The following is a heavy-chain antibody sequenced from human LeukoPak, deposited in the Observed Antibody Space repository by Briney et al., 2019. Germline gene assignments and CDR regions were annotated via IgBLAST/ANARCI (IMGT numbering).Heavy chain of an antibody. J-gene: IGHJ4*02. CDR1: GYTSTSYH. Sequence: ASVKVSCKTSGYTSTSYHLHWVQQAPGQGLEWMGIINPSGGSTNYARKFQGRVTMTRDTSTSTVYMELSNLRSEDTAVYYCVRNLEVYWGQGTLVTVSS. V-gene: IGHV1-46*01. CDR2: INPSGGST. CDR3: VRNLEVY. D-gene: IGHD3-3*01.